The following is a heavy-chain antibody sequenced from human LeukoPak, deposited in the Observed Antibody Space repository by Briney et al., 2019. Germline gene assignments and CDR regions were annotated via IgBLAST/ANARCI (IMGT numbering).Heavy chain of an antibody. CDR3: ARRRKHDY. J-gene: IGHJ4*02. Sequence: ASVKVSCKTSGYTFIDYYMHWVRQAPGQGLEWMGWINPKNGDRNYAQKFQGRVTITRDTSIRTVYMELSSLTSDDTAVYFCARRRKHDYWGQETRVTVSS. CDR2: INPKNGDR. V-gene: IGHV1-2*02. CDR1: GYTFIDYY.